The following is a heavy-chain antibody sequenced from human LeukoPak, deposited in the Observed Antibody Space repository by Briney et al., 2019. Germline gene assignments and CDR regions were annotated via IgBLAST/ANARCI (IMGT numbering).Heavy chain of an antibody. J-gene: IGHJ5*02. Sequence: SSVKVSCKASGGTFSSYAISWVRQAPGQGLEWMGGIIPIFGTANYAQKLQGRVTMTTDTSTSTAYMELRSLRSDDTAVYYCARDLAGYCSGGSCYQSAIRFDPWGQGTLVTVSS. CDR1: GGTFSSYA. CDR3: ARDLAGYCSGGSCYQSAIRFDP. CDR2: IIPIFGTA. D-gene: IGHD2-15*01. V-gene: IGHV1-69*05.